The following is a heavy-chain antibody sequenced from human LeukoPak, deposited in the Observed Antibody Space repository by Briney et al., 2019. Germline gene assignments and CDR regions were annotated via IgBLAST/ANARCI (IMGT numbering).Heavy chain of an antibody. CDR2: IYTSGST. CDR3: ARYYYGSGSYSFPFDY. D-gene: IGHD3-10*01. J-gene: IGHJ4*02. V-gene: IGHV4-61*02. CDR1: GGSISSGSYY. Sequence: SQTLSLTCTVSGGSISSGSYYWSWIRQPAGTGLGWTGRIYTSGSTNYNPSLKSRVTISVDTSKNQFSLKLSSVTAADTAVYYCARYYYGSGSYSFPFDYWGQGTLVTVSS.